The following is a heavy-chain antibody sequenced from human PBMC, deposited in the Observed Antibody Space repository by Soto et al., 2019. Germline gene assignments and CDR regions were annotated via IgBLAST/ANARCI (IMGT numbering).Heavy chain of an antibody. V-gene: IGHV4-34*12. CDR1: GGSFSGYY. CDR3: ARLQQHLVPIP. CDR2: IIHTGST. D-gene: IGHD6-13*01. Sequence: QVQVHQWGAGLLKPSETLSLTCSVSGGSFSGYYWSWIRQSSGKGLEWIGEIIHTGSTNYNPSLMSRVTMSIDTSKRQFSLNLTSVTAADSAVYYCARLQQHLVPIPWGQGTLVTVSS. J-gene: IGHJ4*02.